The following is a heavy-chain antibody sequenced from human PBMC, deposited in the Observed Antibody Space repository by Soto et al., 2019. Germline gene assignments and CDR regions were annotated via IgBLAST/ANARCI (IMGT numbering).Heavy chain of an antibody. Sequence: ASVKVSCKASGYTFTSYAMHWVRQAPGQRLEWMGWINAGNGNTKYSQKFQGRVTITRDTSASTAYMELSSLRSEDTAVYYCARGIVVVTSPNWFDPWGQGTQVTVS. V-gene: IGHV1-3*01. CDR2: INAGNGNT. CDR1: GYTFTSYA. CDR3: ARGIVVVTSPNWFDP. J-gene: IGHJ5*02. D-gene: IGHD2-21*02.